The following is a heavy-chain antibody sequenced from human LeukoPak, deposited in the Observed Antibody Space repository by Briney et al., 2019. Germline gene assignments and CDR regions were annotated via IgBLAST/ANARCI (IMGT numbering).Heavy chain of an antibody. D-gene: IGHD3-22*01. CDR3: ARAPYYDSSGYYSWLDI. CDR2: IYYSGST. Sequence: SETLSLTCTVSGGSISSYYWSWIRQPPGKGLEWIGYIYYSGSTNYNPSLNSRVTISVDPSQNQFSLRLSSVTPADTAVYYCARAPYYDSSGYYSWLDIWGQGTMVTVSS. V-gene: IGHV4-59*01. CDR1: GGSISSYY. J-gene: IGHJ3*02.